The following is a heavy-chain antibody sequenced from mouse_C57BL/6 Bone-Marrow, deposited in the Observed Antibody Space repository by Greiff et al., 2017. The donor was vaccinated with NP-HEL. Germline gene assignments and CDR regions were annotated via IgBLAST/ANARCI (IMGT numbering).Heavy chain of an antibody. D-gene: IGHD2-4*01. CDR1: GYAFSSSW. CDR3: ARLDDDDGY. J-gene: IGHJ2*01. Sequence: VQLQQSGPELVKPGASVKISCKASGYAFSSSWMHWVKQRPGKGLEWIGRIYPGDGDTNYNGKFKGKATLTADKSSSTAYMQLSSLTSEDSAVYFCARLDDDDGYWGRGTTLTVTS. CDR2: IYPGDGDT. V-gene: IGHV1-82*01.